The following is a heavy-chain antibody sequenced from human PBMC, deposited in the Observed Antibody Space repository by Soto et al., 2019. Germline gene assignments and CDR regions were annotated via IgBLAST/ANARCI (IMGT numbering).Heavy chain of an antibody. CDR3: ARLVLSARQWLVTDYYYGMDV. D-gene: IGHD6-19*01. Sequence: PGESLKISCQGSGYSFTSYWISWVRQMPGKGLEWMGRIDPSDSYTNYSPSFQGHVTISADKSISTAYLQWSSLKASDTAMYYCARLVLSARQWLVTDYYYGMDVWGQGTTVTVSS. CDR1: GYSFTSYW. V-gene: IGHV5-10-1*01. J-gene: IGHJ6*02. CDR2: IDPSDSYT.